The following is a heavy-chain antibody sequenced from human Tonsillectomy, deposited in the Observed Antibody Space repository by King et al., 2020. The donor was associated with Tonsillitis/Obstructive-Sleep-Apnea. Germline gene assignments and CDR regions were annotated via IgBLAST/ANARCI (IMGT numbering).Heavy chain of an antibody. J-gene: IGHJ6*02. CDR3: ARGGPLGILEYYYAMDV. CDR1: GHIFTGYY. D-gene: IGHD1-26*01. Sequence: VQLVESGAEVKKPGASVKVSCKASGHIFTGYYMHWVRQAPGQGLEWMGWINPNSGDTDYAQKFQGRVTMTRDPSSSTAYMELSRLRSDDTAVFYCARGGPLGILEYYYAMDVWGQGTTVTVSS. V-gene: IGHV1-2*02. CDR2: INPNSGDT.